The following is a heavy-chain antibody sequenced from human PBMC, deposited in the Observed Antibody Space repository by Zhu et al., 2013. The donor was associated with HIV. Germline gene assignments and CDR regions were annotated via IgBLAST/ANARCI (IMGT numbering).Heavy chain of an antibody. CDR2: IYHSGST. CDR3: ARDDCSGGSCYSTWYFDL. D-gene: IGHD2-15*01. Sequence: QVQLQESGPGLVKPSETLSLTCTVSGYSISSGYYWGWIRQPPGKGLEWIGSIYHSGSTYYNPSLKSRVTISVDTSKNQFSLKLSSVTAADTAVYYCARDDCSGGSCYSTWYFDLWGLAPWSLSPQ. J-gene: IGHJ2*01. V-gene: IGHV4-38-2*02. CDR1: GYSISSGYY.